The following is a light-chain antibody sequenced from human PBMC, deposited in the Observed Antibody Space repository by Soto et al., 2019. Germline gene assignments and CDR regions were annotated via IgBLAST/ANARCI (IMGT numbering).Light chain of an antibody. Sequence: EIVLTQSPGTLSLSPGERGILSCRASQSVSSNYLAWYQQKPGQAPRLLIYGASSRATGIPDRFSGSGSGTDFTLTISRLEPEDFAVYYCQQYDRLWTLGHGTKVDIK. CDR3: QQYDRLWT. CDR2: GAS. CDR1: QSVSSNY. J-gene: IGKJ1*01. V-gene: IGKV3-20*01.